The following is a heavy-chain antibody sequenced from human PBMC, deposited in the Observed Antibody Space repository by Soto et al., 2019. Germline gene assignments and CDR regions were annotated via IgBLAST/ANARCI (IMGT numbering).Heavy chain of an antibody. J-gene: IGHJ4*02. CDR2: ISYDGSNK. CDR1: GFSFRSYG. D-gene: IGHD6-6*01. V-gene: IGHV3-30*18. Sequence: PGGSLRLSCVAAGFSFRSYGIHWVRQAPGKGLEWVALISYDGSNKYYADSVKGRFTISRDNSKNTLYLQMNSLRVEDTAVYYCAKGAGSTSAPFDHWGQGTLVTVSS. CDR3: AKGAGSTSAPFDH.